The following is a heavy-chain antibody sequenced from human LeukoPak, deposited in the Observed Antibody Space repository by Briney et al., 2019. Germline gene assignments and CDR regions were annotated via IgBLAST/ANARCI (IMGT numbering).Heavy chain of an antibody. CDR2: IYHSGST. Sequence: PSETLSLTCTVSGYSISSGYYWGWIRQPPGKGLEWIGSIYHSGSTYYNPSLKSRVTISVDTSKNQFSLKLNSVTAADTAVYYCAREGLNMVRGVIPKEAWGWFDPWGQGTLVTVSS. J-gene: IGHJ5*02. V-gene: IGHV4-38-2*02. CDR3: AREGLNMVRGVIPKEAWGWFDP. CDR1: GYSISSGYY. D-gene: IGHD3-10*01.